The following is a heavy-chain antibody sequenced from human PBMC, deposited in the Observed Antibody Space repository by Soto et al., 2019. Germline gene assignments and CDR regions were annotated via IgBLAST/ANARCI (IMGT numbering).Heavy chain of an antibody. D-gene: IGHD2-2*01. V-gene: IGHV3-30-3*01. CDR1: GFTFSSYA. CDR2: ISYDGSNK. CDR3: ASPVVPAANNDY. J-gene: IGHJ4*02. Sequence: PGGSLRLSCAASGFTFSSYAMHWVRQAPGKGLEWVAVISYDGSNKYYADSVKGRFTISRDNSKNTLYLQMNSLRAEDTAVYYCASPVVPAANNDYWGQGTLVTVSS.